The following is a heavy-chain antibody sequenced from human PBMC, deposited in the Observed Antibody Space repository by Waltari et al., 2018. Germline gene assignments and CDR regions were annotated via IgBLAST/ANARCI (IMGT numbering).Heavy chain of an antibody. D-gene: IGHD3-22*01. CDR2: IYSGGST. Sequence: EVQLVETGGGLIQPGGSLRLSCAASGFTVSSSYMSWVAQAPGKGLEWVSVIYSGGSTYYADSVKGRFTISRDNSKNTLYLQMNSLRAEDTAVYYCARVGDYYDSSGGQGAFDIWGQGTMVTVSS. CDR3: ARVGDYYDSSGGQGAFDI. CDR1: GFTVSSSY. V-gene: IGHV3-53*02. J-gene: IGHJ3*02.